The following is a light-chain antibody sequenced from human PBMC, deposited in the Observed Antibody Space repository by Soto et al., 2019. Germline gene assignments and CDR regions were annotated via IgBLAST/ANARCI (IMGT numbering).Light chain of an antibody. CDR3: NPYPRSNRNV. CDR2: EVS. CDR1: SSDVGGYNY. J-gene: IGLJ1*01. V-gene: IGLV2-8*01. Sequence: SVLTQPPSASGSPGQSVTISCTGTSSDVGGYNYVSWYQQHPGKAPKLMIYEVSKRPSGVPDRFSGSKSGNTASLTVSGLQAEDYADYYCNPYPRSNRNVFGTGIEVTVL.